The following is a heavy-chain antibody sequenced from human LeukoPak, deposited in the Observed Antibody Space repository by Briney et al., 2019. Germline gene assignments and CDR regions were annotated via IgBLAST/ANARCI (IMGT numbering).Heavy chain of an antibody. CDR1: GYFFSHYG. D-gene: IGHD1-26*01. Sequence: ASVKVSCKTSGYFFSHYGISWVRQAPGQGPEWLGWISGFNDNTNYAQRVQGRVTMTTDTATSTAYMELSSLRSEDTAVYYCARGHSGSYQAVHAFDIWGQGTMVTVSS. CDR2: ISGFNDNT. CDR3: ARGHSGSYQAVHAFDI. V-gene: IGHV1-18*01. J-gene: IGHJ3*02.